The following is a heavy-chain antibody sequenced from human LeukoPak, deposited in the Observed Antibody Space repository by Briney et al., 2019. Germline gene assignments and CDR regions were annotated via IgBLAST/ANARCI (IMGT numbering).Heavy chain of an antibody. V-gene: IGHV4-59*01. CDR3: ARGRTPYYYYGMDV. Sequence: SETLSLTCTVSGGSISSYYWSWIRQPPGKGLEWIGYICYSGSTNYNPSLKSRVAISVDTSKNQFSLKLSSVTAADTAVYYCARGRTPYYYYGMDVWGQGTTVTVSS. D-gene: IGHD1-1*01. J-gene: IGHJ6*02. CDR2: ICYSGST. CDR1: GGSISSYY.